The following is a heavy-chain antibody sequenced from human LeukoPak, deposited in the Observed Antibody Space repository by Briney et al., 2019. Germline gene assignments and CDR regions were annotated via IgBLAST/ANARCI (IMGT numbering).Heavy chain of an antibody. CDR1: GYTFTSYD. CDR3: ARGVGPRYFDL. D-gene: IGHD1-26*01. CDR2: MNPNSGNT. J-gene: IGHJ2*01. Sequence: ASVKVSCKASGYTFTSYDINWVRQATGQGLEWMGWMNPNSGNTGYAQKFQGRVTITRNTSISTAYMELSRLRSDDTAVCYCARGVGPRYFDLWGRGTLVTVSS. V-gene: IGHV1-8*03.